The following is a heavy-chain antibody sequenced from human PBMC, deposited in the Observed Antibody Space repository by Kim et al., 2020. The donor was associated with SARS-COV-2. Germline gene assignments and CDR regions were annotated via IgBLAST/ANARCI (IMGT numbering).Heavy chain of an antibody. Sequence: GGSLRLSCAASGFIFSSYEMNWVRQAPGKGLEWVSYISSSSTTIYYADSVKGRFTISRDNAKNSLYLQMNSLRAEDTAIYYCARESVTVSDPFDYWGQGTLVTVSS. CDR3: ARESVTVSDPFDY. J-gene: IGHJ4*02. D-gene: IGHD6-19*01. V-gene: IGHV3-48*03. CDR1: GFIFSSYE. CDR2: ISSSSTTI.